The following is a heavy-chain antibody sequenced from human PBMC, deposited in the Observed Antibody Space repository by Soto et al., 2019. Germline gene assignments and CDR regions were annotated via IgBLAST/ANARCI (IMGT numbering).Heavy chain of an antibody. CDR1: GFTFSSYA. CDR3: ARPLWRNDYNWGYFGL. J-gene: IGHJ2*01. CDR2: ISYDGSNK. D-gene: IGHD4-4*01. V-gene: IGHV3-30-3*01. Sequence: QVQLVESGGGVVQPGRSLRLSCAASGFTFSSYAMHWVRQAPGKGLEWVAVISYDGSNKYYADSVKGRFTISRDNSKNTRYREMNSLRAEDTAGYYCARPLWRNDYNWGYFGLWGRGSLVTVSS.